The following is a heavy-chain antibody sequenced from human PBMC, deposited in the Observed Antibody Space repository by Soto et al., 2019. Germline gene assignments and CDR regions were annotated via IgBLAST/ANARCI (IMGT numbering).Heavy chain of an antibody. Sequence: SETLSLTCTVSGGSISSYYWSWIRQPAGKGLEWIGRIYTSGSTNYNPSLKSRVTMSVDTSKNQFSLKLSSVTAADTAVYYCARDSAAAGTHYYFDYWGQGTLVTVSS. CDR1: GGSISSYY. J-gene: IGHJ4*02. D-gene: IGHD6-13*01. V-gene: IGHV4-4*07. CDR3: ARDSAAAGTHYYFDY. CDR2: IYTSGST.